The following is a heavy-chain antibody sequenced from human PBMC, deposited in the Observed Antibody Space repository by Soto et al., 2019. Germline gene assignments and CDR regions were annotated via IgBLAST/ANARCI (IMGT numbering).Heavy chain of an antibody. J-gene: IGHJ4*02. CDR3: ARDAFDYDTTGYHSDY. D-gene: IGHD3-22*01. V-gene: IGHV3-48*02. Sequence: EVQLVESGGGLVQPGGSLRLSCGASGFTFSNFHMNWVRQAPGKGLEWVSHISSSGSTTYYADSVKGRFTISRDNARNSLFLQMSSLRDEDTAVYYCARDAFDYDTTGYHSDYWGQGTLVTVSS. CDR2: ISSSGSTT. CDR1: GFTFSNFH.